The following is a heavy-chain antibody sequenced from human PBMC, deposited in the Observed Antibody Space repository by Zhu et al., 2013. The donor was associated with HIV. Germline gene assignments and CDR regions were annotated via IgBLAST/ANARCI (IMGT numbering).Heavy chain of an antibody. V-gene: IGHV1-69*12. J-gene: IGHJ6*02. CDR2: IIPIFGTA. D-gene: IGHD5-12*01. CDR3: ARHGAATITRALYYYGMDV. CDR1: GGTFSSYA. Sequence: QVQLVQSGAEVKKPGSSVKVSCKASGGTFSSYAISWVRQAPGQGLEWMGGIIPIFGTANYAQKFQGRVTITADESTSTAYMELSSLRSEDTAVYYCARHGAATITRALYYYGMDVWGQGTTGHRSP.